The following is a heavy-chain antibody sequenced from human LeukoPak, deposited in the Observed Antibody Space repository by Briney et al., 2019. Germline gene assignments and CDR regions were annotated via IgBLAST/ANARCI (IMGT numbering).Heavy chain of an antibody. Sequence: SETLSLTCTVSGGSISSYQWSWIRQPPGKGLEWIGYISYSGFTNYNPSLKSRVTISLDTSKNQFSLKLTSVSAADTAVYYCAGHHPRNTVDFWGQGTLVTVSS. CDR3: AGHHPRNTVDF. CDR1: GGSISSYQ. CDR2: ISYSGFT. V-gene: IGHV4-59*08. D-gene: IGHD2/OR15-2a*01. J-gene: IGHJ4*02.